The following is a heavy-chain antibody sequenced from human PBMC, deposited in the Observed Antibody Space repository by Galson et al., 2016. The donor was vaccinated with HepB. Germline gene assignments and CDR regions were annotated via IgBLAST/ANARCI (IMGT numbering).Heavy chain of an antibody. D-gene: IGHD2-15*01. CDR2: IYPGDSDT. CDR3: ARRGGDYSGGSCWYFDY. CDR1: GYSFTSDW. Sequence: QSGAEVKKPGESLKISCTGSGYSFTSDWIGWVRQMPGKGLEWMGIIYPGDSDTRYSLSFQGQVTISADKSISTAYLQWSSLKASDTAIYYCARRGGDYSGGSCWYFDYWGQGTLITVSS. V-gene: IGHV5-51*01. J-gene: IGHJ4*02.